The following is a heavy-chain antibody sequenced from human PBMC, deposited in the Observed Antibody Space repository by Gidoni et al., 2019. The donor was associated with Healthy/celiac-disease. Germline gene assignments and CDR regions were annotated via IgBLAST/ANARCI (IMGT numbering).Heavy chain of an antibody. V-gene: IGHV3-23*01. J-gene: IGHJ4*02. CDR3: AKDGAMIVVVSKGFDY. CDR2: ISGSGGST. CDR1: GLTFLSYA. D-gene: IGHD3-22*01. Sequence: EVQLLESGGGLVQPGGSLLLSFAASGLTFLSYAMSWVRRAPGKGLEWVTDISGSGGSTYDADSGKGRFTIARDKSKNTLYMQMNSLRAEDTAVYYCAKDGAMIVVVSKGFDYWGQGTLVTVSS.